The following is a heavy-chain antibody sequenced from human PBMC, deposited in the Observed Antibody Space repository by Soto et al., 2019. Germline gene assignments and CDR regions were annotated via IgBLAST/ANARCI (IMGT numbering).Heavy chain of an antibody. CDR2: ISYDGSNK. CDR1: GFTFSSYA. J-gene: IGHJ4*02. D-gene: IGHD5-18*01. Sequence: GSLRLSCAASGFTFSSYAMHWVRQAPGKGLEWVAVISYDGSNKYYADSVKGRFTISRDNSKNTLYLQMNSLRAEDTAVYYCARDKSEGYSYGYGEYFDYWGQGTLVTVSS. V-gene: IGHV3-30-3*01. CDR3: ARDKSEGYSYGYGEYFDY.